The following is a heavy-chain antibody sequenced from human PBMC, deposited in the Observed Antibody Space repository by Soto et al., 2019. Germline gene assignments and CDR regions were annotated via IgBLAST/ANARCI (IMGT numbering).Heavy chain of an antibody. J-gene: IGHJ6*02. CDR1: GFTFSSYS. V-gene: IGHV3-48*02. CDR3: ASMDDSAPLDYYYGMDV. Sequence: GGSLRLSCAASGFTFSSYSMNWVRQAPGKGLEWVSYISSSSSTIYYADSVKGRFTISRDNAKNSLYLQMNSLRDEDTAVYYCASMDDSAPLDYYYGMDVWGQGTTVTVSS. CDR2: ISSSSSTI. D-gene: IGHD3-3*01.